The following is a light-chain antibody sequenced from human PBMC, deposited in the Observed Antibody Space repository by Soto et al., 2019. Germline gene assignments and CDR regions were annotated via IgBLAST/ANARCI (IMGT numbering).Light chain of an antibody. CDR3: KQYNSYSWT. J-gene: IGKJ1*01. CDR1: QSISSW. V-gene: IGKV1-5*01. Sequence: DIQMTQSPSTLSASVGDRVTITCRASQSISSWLAWYQQKPGKAHKVLIYDASSLESGVPSRFSGSGSGTEFTLTIRSLQPDDFATYYCKQYNSYSWTFGQGTKVDIK. CDR2: DAS.